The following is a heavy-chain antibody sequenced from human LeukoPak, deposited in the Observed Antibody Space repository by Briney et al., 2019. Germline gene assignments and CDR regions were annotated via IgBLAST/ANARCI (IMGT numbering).Heavy chain of an antibody. CDR2: VSGSGSST. D-gene: IGHD3-9*01. J-gene: IGHJ4*02. CDR1: GFTFSSYA. CDR3: AKMNVLTGYYTPNFDF. Sequence: GGSLRLSCAASGFTFSSYAMSWVRQAPRKGLEWVSVVSGSGSSTDYADSVKGRFTISRNNSKNTLYLQMSSLSAEDTAVYYCAKMNVLTGYYTPNFDFWGQGTLVTVSS. V-gene: IGHV3-23*01.